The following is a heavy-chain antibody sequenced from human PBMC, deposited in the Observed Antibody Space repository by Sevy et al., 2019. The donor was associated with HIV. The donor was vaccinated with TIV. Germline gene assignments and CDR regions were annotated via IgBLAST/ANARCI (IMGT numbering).Heavy chain of an antibody. Sequence: GGSLRLSCAASGFTFSSYAMSWVRQAPGKGLEWVSAISGRGGSPYYADSVKGRFTISRDNSKNTLYLQMNSLRAEDTAVYYCAKADGSYKLTNFDYWGQGTLVTVSS. CDR1: GFTFSSYA. V-gene: IGHV3-23*01. CDR3: AKADGSYKLTNFDY. J-gene: IGHJ4*02. D-gene: IGHD1-26*01. CDR2: ISGRGGSP.